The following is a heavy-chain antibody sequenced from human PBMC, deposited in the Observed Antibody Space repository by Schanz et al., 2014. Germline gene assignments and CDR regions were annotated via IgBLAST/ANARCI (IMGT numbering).Heavy chain of an antibody. CDR2: ISSSSSYI. CDR1: TSLFSRSV. J-gene: IGHJ6*03. CDR3: ARESGGQNDRDTEPHKYTYMDD. Sequence: GQLVESGGGVVQPGRSLTLSCAVSTSLFSRSVIHWVRQAPGKGLEWVSSISSSSSYISYADSVKGRFTISRDNAKNSLYLQMNSLRAEDTAVYFCARESGGQNDRDTEPHKYTYMDDWGKGTTVTVSS. V-gene: IGHV3-21*01. D-gene: IGHD1-1*01.